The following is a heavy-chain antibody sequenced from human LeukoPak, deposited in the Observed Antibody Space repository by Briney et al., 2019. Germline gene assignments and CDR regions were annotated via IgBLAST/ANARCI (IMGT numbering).Heavy chain of an antibody. J-gene: IGHJ4*02. V-gene: IGHV4-59*01. Sequence: PGGSLRLSCAASGFTFSDYYMSWIRQPPGKGLEWIGYIYYSGSTNYNPSLKSRVTISVDTSKNQFSLKLSSVTAADTAVYYCARDGDSLIAAADPYYFDYWGQGTPVTVSS. D-gene: IGHD6-13*01. CDR2: IYYSGST. CDR3: ARDGDSLIAAADPYYFDY. CDR1: GFTFSDYY.